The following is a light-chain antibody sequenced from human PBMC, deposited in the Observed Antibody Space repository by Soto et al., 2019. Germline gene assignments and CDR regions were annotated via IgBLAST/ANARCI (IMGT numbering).Light chain of an antibody. Sequence: DIQMTQSPSSVSASIGDRVTISCRASQDITTWLAWFQQKPGKAPKLLISGASTMPSGVSSRFSGSGSGTDFTLTISSLQPEDFATYFCQQANSFPITFGQGTRLEIK. CDR3: QQANSFPIT. V-gene: IGKV1-12*01. CDR2: GAS. J-gene: IGKJ5*01. CDR1: QDITTW.